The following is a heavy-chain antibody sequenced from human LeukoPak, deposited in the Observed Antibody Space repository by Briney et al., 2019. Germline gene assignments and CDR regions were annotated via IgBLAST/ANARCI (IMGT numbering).Heavy chain of an antibody. D-gene: IGHD3-10*01. V-gene: IGHV1-2*02. Sequence: ASVKVSCKASGYTFTSYYMHWVRKAPGQGLEWMGWINPNTGDTNSAQKFQDRVTMTRDTSISTAYMELSGLRSDDTAVYYCARSPSTYYPLRFDPWGQGTLVTVSS. J-gene: IGHJ5*02. CDR1: GYTFTSYY. CDR3: ARSPSTYYPLRFDP. CDR2: INPNTGDT.